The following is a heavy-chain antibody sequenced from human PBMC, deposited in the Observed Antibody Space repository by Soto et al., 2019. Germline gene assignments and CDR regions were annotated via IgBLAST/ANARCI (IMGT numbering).Heavy chain of an antibody. V-gene: IGHV3-30-3*01. D-gene: IGHD6-19*01. J-gene: IGHJ4*02. CDR2: ISYDGSNK. Sequence: QVQLVESGGGVVQPGRSLRLSCAASGFTFSSYAMHWVRQAPGKGLEWVAVISYDGSNKYYADSVKGRFTISRDNSKNTLYLQMNSLRAEDTAVYYCARDDSEQWLPSYFDYWGQGTLVTVSS. CDR3: ARDDSEQWLPSYFDY. CDR1: GFTFSSYA.